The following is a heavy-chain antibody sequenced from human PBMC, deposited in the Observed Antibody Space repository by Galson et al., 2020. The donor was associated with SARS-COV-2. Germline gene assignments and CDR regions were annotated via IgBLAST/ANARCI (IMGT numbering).Heavy chain of an antibody. CDR1: GFTFTSSA. D-gene: IGHD3-22*01. V-gene: IGHV1-58*02. CDR3: AADRGYYVSSGYYHGGVWFDY. J-gene: IGHJ4*02. Sequence: SVKVSCKASGFTFTSSAMQWVRQARGQRLEWIGWIVVGSGNTNYAQKFQERVTITRDMSTSTAYMELSSLRSEDTAVSYCAADRGYYVSSGYYHGGVWFDYWGQGTLVTVSS. CDR2: IVVGSGNT.